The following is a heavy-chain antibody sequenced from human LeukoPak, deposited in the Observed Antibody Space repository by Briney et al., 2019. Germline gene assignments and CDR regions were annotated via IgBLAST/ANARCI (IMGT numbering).Heavy chain of an antibody. CDR2: ISSTGRT. Sequence: SETLSLTCAVYGGSFSGYYWSWIRQPPGKGLEWIGRISSTGRTDYNPSLTSRVTISIDTSKNQLSMQLNSVTAADTAVYYCAKGAGPPWFDPWGQGTLVTVSS. J-gene: IGHJ5*02. V-gene: IGHV4-59*10. CDR1: GGSFSGYY. CDR3: AKGAGPPWFDP. D-gene: IGHD6-19*01.